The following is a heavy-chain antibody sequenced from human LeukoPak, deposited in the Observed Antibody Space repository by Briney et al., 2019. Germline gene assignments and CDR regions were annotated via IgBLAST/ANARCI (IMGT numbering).Heavy chain of an antibody. D-gene: IGHD3-22*01. CDR3: ARDSSGYYWGYYGMDV. V-gene: IGHV1-8*01. Sequence: ASAKVSCKASGYTFTSYDINWVRQATGQGLEWMGWMNPNSGNTGYAQKFQGRVTMTRNTSISTAYMELSSLRSEDTAVYYCARDSSGYYWGYYGMDVWGQGTTVTVSS. J-gene: IGHJ6*02. CDR1: GYTFTSYD. CDR2: MNPNSGNT.